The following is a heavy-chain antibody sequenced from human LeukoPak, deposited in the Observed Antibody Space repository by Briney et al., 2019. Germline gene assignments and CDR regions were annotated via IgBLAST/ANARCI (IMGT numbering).Heavy chain of an antibody. J-gene: IGHJ6*03. Sequence: GGSLRLSCAASGFTFSTCWMSWVRQAPGKGLEWVANIKQDGSEKYYVDSVKGRFTISRDNAKNSLYLQMNSLRAEDTAVYYCARAVFFLYYYYMDVWGKGTTVTISS. CDR1: GFTFSTCW. D-gene: IGHD2/OR15-2a*01. CDR2: IKQDGSEK. CDR3: ARAVFFLYYYYMDV. V-gene: IGHV3-7*04.